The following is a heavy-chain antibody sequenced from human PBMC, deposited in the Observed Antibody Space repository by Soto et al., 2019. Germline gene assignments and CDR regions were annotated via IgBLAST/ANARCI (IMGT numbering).Heavy chain of an antibody. Sequence: QVQLVESGGGVVQPGRSLRLSCAASGFTFSSYGMHWVRQAPGKGLEWVAVIWYDGSNKYYADSVKGRFTISRDNSKNTRYLHMNSLTAEDTAVYYGARDLHGSGSPYYYYGMDVWGQGTTVTVSS. CDR3: ARDLHGSGSPYYYYGMDV. J-gene: IGHJ6*02. D-gene: IGHD3-10*01. CDR1: GFTFSSYG. CDR2: IWYDGSNK. V-gene: IGHV3-33*01.